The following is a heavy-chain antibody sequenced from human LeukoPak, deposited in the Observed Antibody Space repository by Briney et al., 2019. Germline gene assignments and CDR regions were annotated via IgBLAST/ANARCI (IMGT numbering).Heavy chain of an antibody. J-gene: IGHJ4*02. CDR1: GGSISSSSYY. Sequence: PSETLSLTCTVSGGSISSSSYYWGWIRQPPGKGLEWIGSIYYSGSTYYNPSLKSRVTISVDTSKNQFSLKLSSVTAADTAVYYCARVYYYGSGSGYHPQIDYWGQGTLVTVSS. CDR2: IYYSGST. D-gene: IGHD3-10*01. V-gene: IGHV4-39*07. CDR3: ARVYYYGSGSGYHPQIDY.